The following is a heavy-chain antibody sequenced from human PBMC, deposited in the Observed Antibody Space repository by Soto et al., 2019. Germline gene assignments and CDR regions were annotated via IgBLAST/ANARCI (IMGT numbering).Heavy chain of an antibody. Sequence: QVQLVQSGAEVKKPRSSVTVSCKASGGTFGNSAIRWVRQAPGQGLEWMGGIIPIFPTPDYAQKFQGRVTVTGDESTSRDYLELTSLRSEARAVYDWRRDKDRLQIGGSYSYVVDVWGQGTTVTVSS. D-gene: IGHD1-26*01. CDR1: GGTFGNSA. V-gene: IGHV1-69*12. CDR3: RRDKDRLQIGGSYSYVVDV. CDR2: IIPIFPTP. J-gene: IGHJ6*02.